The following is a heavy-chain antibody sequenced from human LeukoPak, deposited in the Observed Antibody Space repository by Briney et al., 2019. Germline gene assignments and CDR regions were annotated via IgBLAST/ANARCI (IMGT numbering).Heavy chain of an antibody. CDR1: GGSISSSSYY. J-gene: IGHJ5*02. D-gene: IGHD3-22*01. Sequence: SETLSLTCTVSGGSISSSSYYWGWIRQPPGKGLEWIGSIYYSGSTYYNPSLKSRVTISVDTSKNQFSLKLSSVTAADTAVYYCARHPTTMGGLLLSWGQGTLVTVSS. CDR2: IYYSGST. CDR3: ARHPTTMGGLLLS. V-gene: IGHV4-39*01.